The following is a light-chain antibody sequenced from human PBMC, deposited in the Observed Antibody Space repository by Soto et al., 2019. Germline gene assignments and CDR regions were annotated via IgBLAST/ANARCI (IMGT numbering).Light chain of an antibody. J-gene: IGKJ4*01. Sequence: EIVLTHSPGTLSLSPGEIATLSCRSSRTISNTFFAWYQQRPGQSPRLLIYGASGRAAGIPDRFSGSGSGTEFTLSISRLEPEDFAVYYCPQYGVSTYFGGGTKV. CDR3: PQYGVSTY. V-gene: IGKV3-20*01. CDR2: GAS. CDR1: RTISNTF.